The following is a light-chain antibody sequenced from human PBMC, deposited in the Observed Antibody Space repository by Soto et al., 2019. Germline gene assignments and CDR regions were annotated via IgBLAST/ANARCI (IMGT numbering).Light chain of an antibody. V-gene: IGKV1-8*01. CDR3: QQYYSYPRT. Sequence: ACYQQKPGKAPKLLICSASTLQSGVPSRFSGSGSGTXXXXXXXXXQSEDFANYYCQQYYSYPRTFGQGTKVDIX. J-gene: IGKJ1*01. CDR2: SAS.